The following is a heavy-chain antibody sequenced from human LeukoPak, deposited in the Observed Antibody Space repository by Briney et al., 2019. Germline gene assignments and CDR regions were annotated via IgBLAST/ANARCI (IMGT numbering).Heavy chain of an antibody. D-gene: IGHD5-18*01. J-gene: IGHJ5*02. CDR3: ARGGGYSNADNWFDP. Sequence: QPGGSLRLSCAASGFTFSSYGVHWVRQAPGKGLEWVAVIWYDGSNKYYADSVKGRFTISRDNAKNSLYLQMNSLRAEDTAVYYCARGGGYSNADNWFDPWGQGTLVTVSS. CDR1: GFTFSSYG. V-gene: IGHV3-33*01. CDR2: IWYDGSNK.